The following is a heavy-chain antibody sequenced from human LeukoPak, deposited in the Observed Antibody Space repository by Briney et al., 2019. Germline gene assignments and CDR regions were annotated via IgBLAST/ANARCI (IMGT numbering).Heavy chain of an antibody. CDR3: VKGVGSSGWYGRY. J-gene: IGHJ4*02. CDR2: ISSNGGST. Sequence: GGSLRLSCSASGFTFSSYAMRWVRQAPGKGLEYVSAISSNGGSTYYADSVKGRFTISRDNSKNTLYLQMSSLRAEDTAVYFCVKGVGSSGWYGRYWGQGTLVTVSS. V-gene: IGHV3-64D*06. D-gene: IGHD6-19*01. CDR1: GFTFSSYA.